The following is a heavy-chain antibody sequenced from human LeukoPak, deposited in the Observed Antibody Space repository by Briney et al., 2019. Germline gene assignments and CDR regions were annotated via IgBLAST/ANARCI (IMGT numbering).Heavy chain of an antibody. J-gene: IGHJ6*02. Sequence: GGSLRLSCVASGFTFSSDFMHWIRQAPGEGLMWVSQISGDETYTNYADSVKGRFTISRDNAKNTLYLQMNSLRAEDTAVYYCAKDRPPTVPYYDFWSGYPKTRMDVWGQGTTVTVSS. CDR3: AKDRPPTVPYYDFWSGYPKTRMDV. V-gene: IGHV3-74*01. D-gene: IGHD3-3*01. CDR2: ISGDETYT. CDR1: GFTFSSDF.